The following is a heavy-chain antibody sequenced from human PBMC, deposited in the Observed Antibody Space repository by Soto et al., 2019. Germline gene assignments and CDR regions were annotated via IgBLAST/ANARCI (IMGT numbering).Heavy chain of an antibody. Sequence: QVQLQQWGAGLLKPSETLSLTCAVYGGSFTDHYWTWIRQPPGKGLEWIGEISHSGATNYNPSRKSRVTRAEDTSKNQVSLKVTSVTAADTAVFYGARGNFYYGMDVWVQGTTVIVSS. CDR2: ISHSGAT. J-gene: IGHJ6*02. CDR3: ARGNFYYGMDV. CDR1: GGSFTDHY. V-gene: IGHV4-34*01.